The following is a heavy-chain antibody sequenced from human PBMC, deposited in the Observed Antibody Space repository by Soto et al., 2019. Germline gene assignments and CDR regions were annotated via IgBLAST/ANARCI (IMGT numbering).Heavy chain of an antibody. CDR2: ISTSSSST. D-gene: IGHD3-3*01. CDR3: ARGHTIYGAC. CDR1: GFTFSTYY. J-gene: IGHJ4*02. Sequence: QVQLVESGGGLVKPGGSLTLSCAASGFTFSTYYMSWIRQAPGRGLEWVSYISTSSSSTNYADSVKGRFTISRDNANNSLYLQMNSLRAEDTAVYFCARGHTIYGACWGQGTVVTVSS. V-gene: IGHV3-11*06.